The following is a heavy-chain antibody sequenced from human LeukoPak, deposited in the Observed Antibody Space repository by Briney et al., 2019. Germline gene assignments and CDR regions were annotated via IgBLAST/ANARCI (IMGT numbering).Heavy chain of an antibody. J-gene: IGHJ4*02. D-gene: IGHD3-16*01. CDR1: GGSFSGYY. CDR3: ARGRRARKGGLDY. Sequence: SETLSLTCAVYGGSFSGYYWSWIRQPPGKGLEWIGEINHSGSTNYNPSLKSRVTISVDTSKNQFSLKLSSVTAADTAVYYCARGRRARKGGLDYWGQGTLVTVSS. V-gene: IGHV4-34*01. CDR2: INHSGST.